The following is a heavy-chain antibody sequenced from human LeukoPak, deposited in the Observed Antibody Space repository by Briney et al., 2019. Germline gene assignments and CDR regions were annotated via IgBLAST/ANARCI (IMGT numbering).Heavy chain of an antibody. CDR1: GGTFSSYA. V-gene: IGHV1-69*05. D-gene: IGHD2-21*02. J-gene: IGHJ6*03. Sequence: GASVNVSCKASGGTFSSYAISWVRQAPGQGLEWMGGIIPIFGTANYAQKFQGRVTITTEESTSTAYMELSSLRSEDTSVYYCGRQYCGGDCSVREYYYYMDVWGKGTTVTVSS. CDR2: IIPIFGTA. CDR3: GRQYCGGDCSVREYYYYMDV.